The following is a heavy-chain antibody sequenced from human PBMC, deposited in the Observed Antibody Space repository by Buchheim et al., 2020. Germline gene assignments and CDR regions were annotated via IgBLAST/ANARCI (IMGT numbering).Heavy chain of an antibody. V-gene: IGHV3-23*01. CDR2: ITASGSST. Sequence: EVLLLESGGDLVQPGGSLRLSCAVSGFTFSTYGMSWVRRAPGKGLEWLSGITASGSSTYYADSVKGRFTISRDNSMNTLYLQMRSLRVEDTAVYYCAAFSSSGLWGQGTL. CDR1: GFTFSTYG. J-gene: IGHJ4*02. CDR3: AAFSSSGL. D-gene: IGHD3-10*01.